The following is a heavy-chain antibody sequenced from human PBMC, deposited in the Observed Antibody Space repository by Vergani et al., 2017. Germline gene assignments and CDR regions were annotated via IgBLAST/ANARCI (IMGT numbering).Heavy chain of an antibody. Sequence: QVQLVQSGAEVKKPGASVKVSCKASGYTFTSYGISWVRQAPGQGLEWMGWISAYNGNTNYAQKPQGRATMTTDTSTSTAYMELRSRRSDGTAVYDCARGARRVGELLAPVDAFDVWGQGTMVTVSS. CDR1: GYTFTSYG. D-gene: IGHD3-10*01. CDR2: ISAYNGNT. J-gene: IGHJ3*01. CDR3: ARGARRVGELLAPVDAFDV. V-gene: IGHV1-18*01.